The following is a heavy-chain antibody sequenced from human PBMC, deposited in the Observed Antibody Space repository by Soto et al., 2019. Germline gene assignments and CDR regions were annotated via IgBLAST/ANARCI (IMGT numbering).Heavy chain of an antibody. D-gene: IGHD2-15*01. CDR2: ITGNGETS. J-gene: IGHJ3*02. CDR1: GFTFSSYA. CDR3: AKDPYCSGPSCYGKAFDI. Sequence: GGSLRLSCAASGFTFSSYAMTWVRQAQGKGLEWVSSITGNGETSHYADSVTGRFTISRDNSRDTLYLQMNSLRVEDTALYYCAKDPYCSGPSCYGKAFDIWGQGTVVTVSS. V-gene: IGHV3-23*01.